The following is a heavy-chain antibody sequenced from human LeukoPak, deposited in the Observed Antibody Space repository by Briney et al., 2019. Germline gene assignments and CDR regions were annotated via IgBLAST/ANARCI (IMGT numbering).Heavy chain of an antibody. CDR3: AREAVAGSSQPFDP. CDR2: IYPGDSDT. Sequence: GESLKISCQGSGYSFTTYWIAWVRQMPGKGLEWMGIIYPGDSDTRYSPSFQGQVTISADKSISTAYLQWSSLKASDTAMYYCAREAVAGSSQPFDPWGQGTLVTVSS. J-gene: IGHJ5*02. V-gene: IGHV5-51*01. CDR1: GYSFTTYW. D-gene: IGHD6-19*01.